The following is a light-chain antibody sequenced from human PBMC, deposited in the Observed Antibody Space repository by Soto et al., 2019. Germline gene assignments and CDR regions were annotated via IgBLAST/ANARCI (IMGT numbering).Light chain of an antibody. CDR3: QQYMNWPPWT. V-gene: IGKV3-15*01. CDR2: GAS. Sequence: ETVMTQSPATLSVSPGETATLSCRASLSASTNLAWYQHKPGQAPRLLIYGASIRASGIPARFRGSGAGTQFTRTISSLQSEDVAVYYCQQYMNWPPWTFGQGTKVEIK. CDR1: LSASTN. J-gene: IGKJ1*01.